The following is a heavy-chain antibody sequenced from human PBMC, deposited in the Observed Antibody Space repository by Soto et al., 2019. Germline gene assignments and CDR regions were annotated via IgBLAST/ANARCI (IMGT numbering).Heavy chain of an antibody. CDR2: ISYDGSNK. CDR1: GFTFSSYA. V-gene: IGHV3-30-3*01. J-gene: IGHJ4*02. CDR3: ARDRNPVVVAATGY. Sequence: GGSLRLSCAASGFTFSSYAMHWVRQAPGKGLEWVAVISYDGSNKYYADSVKGRFTISRDNSKNTLYLQMNSLRAEDTAVYYCARDRNPVVVAATGYWGQGTLVTVS. D-gene: IGHD2-15*01.